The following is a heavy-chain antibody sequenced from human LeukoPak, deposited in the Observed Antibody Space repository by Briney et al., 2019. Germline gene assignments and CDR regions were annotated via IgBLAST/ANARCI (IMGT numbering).Heavy chain of an antibody. V-gene: IGHV5-51*01. J-gene: IGHJ4*02. CDR2: IYPGASDT. CDR3: ARGESIEERGYFDY. Sequence: GESLKIPCKGSGYRFTNYWIGWVRQVPGKGLEWMGIIYPGASDTRYSPSFQSQVTISADKSISTAYLQWSSLKASDTAMYYCARGESIEERGYFDYWGQGTLVTVSS. CDR1: GYRFTNYW. D-gene: IGHD6-6*01.